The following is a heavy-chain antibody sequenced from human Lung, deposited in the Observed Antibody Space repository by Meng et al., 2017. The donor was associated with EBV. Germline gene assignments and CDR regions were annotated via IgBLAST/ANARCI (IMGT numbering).Heavy chain of an antibody. D-gene: IGHD3-22*01. CDR1: GGSSSSGGYY. J-gene: IGHJ4*02. Sequence: QDQGTCCLDPSQTPPPPCTVPGGSSSSGGYYSSVIRQHPEKCLQWIGYIYYSRGTYYNPSLQSRLTISADTSKNQFSLMLSSVAAADTAVYYCARGPYYYGLSAYYYYWGQGSLVTVSS. CDR2: IYYSRGT. V-gene: IGHV4-31*03. CDR3: ARGPYYYGLSAYYYY.